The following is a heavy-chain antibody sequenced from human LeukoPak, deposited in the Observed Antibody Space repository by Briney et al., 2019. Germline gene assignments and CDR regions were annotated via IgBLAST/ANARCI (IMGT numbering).Heavy chain of an antibody. Sequence: ASVKVSCKASGYTFTSYTMHWVRQAPGQRLEWMGWINAGNGNTKYSQEFQGRVTITRDTSASTAYMELSSLRSEDMAVYYCARGGSGFYYDSSGYGPLFDYWGQGTLVTVSS. J-gene: IGHJ4*02. D-gene: IGHD3-22*01. CDR1: GYTFTSYT. CDR3: ARGGSGFYYDSSGYGPLFDY. V-gene: IGHV1-3*03. CDR2: INAGNGNT.